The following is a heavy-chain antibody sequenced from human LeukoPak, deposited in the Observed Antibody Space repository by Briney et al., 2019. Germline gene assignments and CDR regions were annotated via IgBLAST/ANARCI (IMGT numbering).Heavy chain of an antibody. CDR1: GFSFGKYW. J-gene: IGHJ4*02. CDR3: ARDQYDTWSRRGNFDS. V-gene: IGHV3-7*03. Sequence: GGSLRLSCVASGFSFGKYWMSWVRQAPGKGLEWVANIKLDGSEKNYVDSVKGRFTISRDNTKNSLYLQMNSLRAEDTAVFYCARDQYDTWSRRGNFDSWGQGTLVIVSS. D-gene: IGHD3/OR15-3a*01. CDR2: IKLDGSEK.